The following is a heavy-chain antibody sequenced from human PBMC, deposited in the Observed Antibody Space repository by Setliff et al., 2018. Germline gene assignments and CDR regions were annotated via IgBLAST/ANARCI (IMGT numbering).Heavy chain of an antibody. CDR2: ISVYNGDT. V-gene: IGHV1-18*01. CDR3: ARAPSVELVTIRTNSWFTY. CDR1: GYTFRNYA. D-gene: IGHD5-18*01. J-gene: IGHJ4*02. Sequence: GASVKVSCKASGYTFRNYAFAWVRQAPGQGLEWVGWISVYNGDTNYAQKFQGRVTLTTDTSTSTAYMELRSLTSDDSAFYYCARAPSVELVTIRTNSWFTYWGQGNPGHRLL.